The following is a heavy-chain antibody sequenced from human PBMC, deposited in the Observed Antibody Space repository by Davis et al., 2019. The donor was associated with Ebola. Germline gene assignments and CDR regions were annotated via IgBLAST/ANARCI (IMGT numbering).Heavy chain of an antibody. J-gene: IGHJ4*02. Sequence: SQTLSLTCAVYGGSFSGYYWSWIRQPPGKGLEWIGEINHSGSTNYNPSLKSRVTISVDTSKNQFSLKLSSVTAADTAVYYCARDTVTVNLYYFDYWGQGTLVTVSS. CDR2: INHSGST. D-gene: IGHD4-17*01. V-gene: IGHV4-34*01. CDR1: GGSFSGYY. CDR3: ARDTVTVNLYYFDY.